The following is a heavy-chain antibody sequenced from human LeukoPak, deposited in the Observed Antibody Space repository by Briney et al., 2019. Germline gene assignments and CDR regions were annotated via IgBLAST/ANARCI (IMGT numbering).Heavy chain of an antibody. J-gene: IGHJ4*02. CDR2: IIPIFGTG. V-gene: IGHV1-69*13. CDR1: GGTFSSYA. D-gene: IGHD3-3*01. CDR3: ARDGQGITIFGVVPPESYFDY. Sequence: ASVKVSCKASGGTFSSYAISWVRQAPGQGLEWMGGIIPIFGTGNYAQKFQGRVTITADESTSTAYMELSRLRSEDTAVYYCARDGQGITIFGVVPPESYFDYWGQGTLVTVSS.